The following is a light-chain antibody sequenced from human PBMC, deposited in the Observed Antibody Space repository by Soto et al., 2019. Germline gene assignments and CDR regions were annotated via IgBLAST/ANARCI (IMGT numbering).Light chain of an antibody. CDR1: SGHSSYA. V-gene: IGLV4-69*01. J-gene: IGLJ2*01. CDR3: QTWGTGIVV. CDR2: LNSDGSH. Sequence: QPVLTQSPSASASLGASVKLTCTLSSGHSSYAIAWHQQQPEKGPRYLMKLNSDGSHSKGDGIPDRFSGSSSGAERYLTISSLQSEGEADYYCQTWGTGIVVFGGGTQLTVL.